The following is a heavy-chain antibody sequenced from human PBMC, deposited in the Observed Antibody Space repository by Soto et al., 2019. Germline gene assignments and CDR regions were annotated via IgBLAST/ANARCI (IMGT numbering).Heavy chain of an antibody. CDR2: TSSDGGTK. D-gene: IGHD2-21*01. CDR1: GFTFSSYS. Sequence: QVQLMESGGGVVQPGGSLRLSSATSGFTFSSYSMYWFRQAPGKGLEWVAVTSSDGGTKFYADSVKGRFTVSRDNSKNTLYLQMSSLRPEDTAVYYCAREVVLTEWYFDNWGQGILVTVSS. CDR3: AREVVLTEWYFDN. J-gene: IGHJ4*02. V-gene: IGHV3-30-3*01.